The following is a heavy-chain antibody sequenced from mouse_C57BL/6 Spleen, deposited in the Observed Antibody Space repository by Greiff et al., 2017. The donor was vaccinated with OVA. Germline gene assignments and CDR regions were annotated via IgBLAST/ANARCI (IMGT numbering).Heavy chain of an antibody. J-gene: IGHJ3*01. CDR1: GYSFTGYY. V-gene: IGHV1-42*01. D-gene: IGHD2-3*01. Sequence: EVQLQQSGPELVKPGASVKISCKASGYSFTGYYMNWVKQSPEKSLEWIGEINPSTGGTTYNQKFKAKATLTVDKSSSTAYMQLKSLTSEDSAVYYCARWGYDGYYGAAYWGQGTLVTVSA. CDR3: ARWGYDGYYGAAY. CDR2: INPSTGGT.